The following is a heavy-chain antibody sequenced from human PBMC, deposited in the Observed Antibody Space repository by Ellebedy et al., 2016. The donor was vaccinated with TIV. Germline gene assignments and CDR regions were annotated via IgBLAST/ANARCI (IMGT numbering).Heavy chain of an antibody. J-gene: IGHJ4*02. D-gene: IGHD4-17*01. Sequence: PGGSLRLSCEASGYSFSNFWMSWVRQAPGKGLEWVANIKDDGSDKFYVDSVKGRFTISRDNAENSLSLQMNSLRAEDTAVYYCAVNDNGDHGDYFEYWGQGILVTVSS. CDR1: GYSFSNFW. V-gene: IGHV3-7*01. CDR2: IKDDGSDK. CDR3: AVNDNGDHGDYFEY.